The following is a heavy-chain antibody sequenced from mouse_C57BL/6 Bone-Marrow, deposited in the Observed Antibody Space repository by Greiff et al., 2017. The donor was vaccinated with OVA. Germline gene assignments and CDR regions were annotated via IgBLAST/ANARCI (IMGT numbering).Heavy chain of an antibody. D-gene: IGHD2-5*01. Sequence: DVMLVESGGDLVKPGGSLKLSCAASGFTFSSYGMSWVRQTPDKRLEWVATISSGGSYTYYPDSVKGRFTISIDNAKNTLYLQMSSLKSEDTAMYYCARQGADYSNYVWFAYWGQGTLVTVSA. V-gene: IGHV5-6*02. CDR2: ISSGGSYT. CDR3: ARQGADYSNYVWFAY. J-gene: IGHJ3*01. CDR1: GFTFSSYG.